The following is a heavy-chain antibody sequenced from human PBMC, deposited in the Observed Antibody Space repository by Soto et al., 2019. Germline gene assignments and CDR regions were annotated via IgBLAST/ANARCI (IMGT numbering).Heavy chain of an antibody. J-gene: IGHJ5*02. Sequence: PGESLKISCKGSGYSFTSYWIGWVRQMPGKGLEWMGIIYPGDSDTRYSPSFQGQVTISADKSISTAYLQWSSLKASDTAMYYCARATMVRGVISPFDPWGQGTLVTVSS. CDR3: ARATMVRGVISPFDP. D-gene: IGHD3-10*01. CDR1: GYSFTSYW. V-gene: IGHV5-51*01. CDR2: IYPGDSDT.